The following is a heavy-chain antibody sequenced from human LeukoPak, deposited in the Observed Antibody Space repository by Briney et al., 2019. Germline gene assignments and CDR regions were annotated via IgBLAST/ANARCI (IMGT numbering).Heavy chain of an antibody. CDR2: ISNSGNSI. CDR1: GFTFSIYE. V-gene: IGHV3-48*03. D-gene: IGHD5-24*01. CDR3: ARTRDGPFDY. Sequence: GGSLRLSCAASGFTFSIYEMNWVRQAPGKGLEWLLHISNSGNSIHYADSVKGRFTISRDNAKNSLYLQINSLRAEDTAFYYCARTRDGPFDYWGQGTLVTVSS. J-gene: IGHJ4*02.